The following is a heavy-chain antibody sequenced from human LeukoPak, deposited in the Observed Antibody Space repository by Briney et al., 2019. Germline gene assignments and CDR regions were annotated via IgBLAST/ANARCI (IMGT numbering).Heavy chain of an antibody. CDR3: ASLVGPAAPTY. D-gene: IGHD2-2*01. V-gene: IGHV3-23*01. Sequence: GGSLRLSCAASGFTFNSYAMSWVRQAPGKGLEWVSAISGSGGSTYYADSVKGRFTISRDNSKNTLYLQMNSLRADDTAVYYCASLVGPAAPTYWGQGTLVTVSS. CDR2: ISGSGGST. CDR1: GFTFNSYA. J-gene: IGHJ4*02.